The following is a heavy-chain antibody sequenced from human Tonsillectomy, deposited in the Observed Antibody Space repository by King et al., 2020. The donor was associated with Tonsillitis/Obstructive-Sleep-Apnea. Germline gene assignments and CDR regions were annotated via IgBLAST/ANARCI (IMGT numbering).Heavy chain of an antibody. D-gene: IGHD3-10*01. V-gene: IGHV7-4-1*02. J-gene: IGHJ6*03. Sequence: EQLVQSGSELKKPGASVKVSCKASGYTFTSYAMNWVRQAPGQGLEWMGWINTNTGNPTYAQGFTGRFVFSLDTSVSTAYLQISSLKAEDTAVYYCARAHYYGSGSYAPDYYYYMDVWGKGTTVTVSS. CDR2: INTNTGNP. CDR3: ARAHYYGSGSYAPDYYYYMDV. CDR1: GYTFTSYA.